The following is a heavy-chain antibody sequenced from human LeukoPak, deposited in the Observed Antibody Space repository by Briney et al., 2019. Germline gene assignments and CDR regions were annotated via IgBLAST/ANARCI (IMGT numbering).Heavy chain of an antibody. CDR1: GGSISSYY. D-gene: IGHD6-13*01. V-gene: IGHV4-59*08. CDR3: ARAAGADWFDP. J-gene: IGHJ5*02. Sequence: SETLSLTCTVSGGSISSYYWSWIRQPPGKGLEWIGYIYYSGSTNYNPSLKSRVTISVDTSKNQFFLKLSSVTAADTAVYYCARAAGADWFDPWGQGTLVTVSS. CDR2: IYYSGST.